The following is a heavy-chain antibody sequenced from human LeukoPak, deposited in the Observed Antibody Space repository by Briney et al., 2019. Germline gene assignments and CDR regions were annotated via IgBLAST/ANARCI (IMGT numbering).Heavy chain of an antibody. J-gene: IGHJ4*02. Sequence: PSETLSLTCIVSGGSISSYYWSWIRQPAGKGLEWIGLIYTSGGTNYNPSLENRVTMSVDTSKNQFSLKLSSVTAADTAVYYCARAGSGALRDWGQGTLVTVSS. CDR1: GGSISSYY. CDR2: IYTSGGT. D-gene: IGHD3-10*01. V-gene: IGHV4-4*07. CDR3: ARAGSGALRD.